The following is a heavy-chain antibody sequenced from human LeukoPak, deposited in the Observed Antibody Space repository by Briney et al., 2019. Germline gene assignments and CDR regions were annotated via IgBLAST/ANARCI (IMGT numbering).Heavy chain of an antibody. Sequence: SQTLSLTCTVSGGSISSGSHYWSWTRQHPGKGLEWIGYIYNSGTTYYNPSLTSRITMSLDTSKNQFSLKLSPVTAADTAVYYCARGASGEGYWGQGTLVTVSS. CDR3: ARGASGEGY. J-gene: IGHJ4*02. V-gene: IGHV4-31*03. D-gene: IGHD3-10*01. CDR2: IYNSGTT. CDR1: GGSISSGSHY.